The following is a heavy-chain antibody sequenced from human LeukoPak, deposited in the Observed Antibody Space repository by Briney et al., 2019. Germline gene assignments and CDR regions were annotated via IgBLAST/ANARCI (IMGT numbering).Heavy chain of an antibody. CDR2: VCGGDDK. D-gene: IGHD1-7*01. CDR3: AKDATPWNSIWDHFDF. Sequence: GGSLTLLRSASGFTFNIYGMRWVGQAPGKGLEWVASVCGGDDKHYADSVKSRFTVSRDDAKKTVYLQMNNLRAEDTAISVGAKDATPWNSIWDHFDFWGQGTLVTVSS. V-gene: IGHV3-23*01. CDR1: GFTFNIYG. J-gene: IGHJ4*02.